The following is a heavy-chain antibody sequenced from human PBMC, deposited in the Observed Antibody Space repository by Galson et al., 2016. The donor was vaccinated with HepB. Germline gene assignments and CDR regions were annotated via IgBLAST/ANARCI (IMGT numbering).Heavy chain of an antibody. Sequence: SVKVSCKASGYTFTTYYVHWVRQAPGQGLEWMGIISPNGGSTSYAQKFQGRVTMTGDTSTSTVYMELSSLRSEDTAVYYCARSHDYYDSSNYYSGYFDYWGQGTLVTVSS. V-gene: IGHV1-46*01. CDR2: ISPNGGST. CDR1: GYTFTTYY. CDR3: ARSHDYYDSSNYYSGYFDY. J-gene: IGHJ4*02. D-gene: IGHD3-22*01.